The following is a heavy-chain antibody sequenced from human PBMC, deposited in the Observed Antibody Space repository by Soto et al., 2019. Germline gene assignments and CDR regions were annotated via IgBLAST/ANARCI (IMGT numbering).Heavy chain of an antibody. CDR1: GGTFSSYA. V-gene: IGHV1-69*01. J-gene: IGHJ4*02. CDR2: IIPIFGTA. Sequence: QVQLVQSGAEVKKPGSSVKVSCKASGGTFSSYAISWVRQAPGQGLEWMGGIIPIFGTANYAQKFQGRVTITADESTSTAYMELSSLRSEDTAVDYCARALYYDSSGYYYRYFDYWGQGTLVTVSS. CDR3: ARALYYDSSGYYYRYFDY. D-gene: IGHD3-22*01.